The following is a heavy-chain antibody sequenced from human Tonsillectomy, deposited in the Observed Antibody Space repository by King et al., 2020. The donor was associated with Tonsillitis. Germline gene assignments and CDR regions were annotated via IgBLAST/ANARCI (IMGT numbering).Heavy chain of an antibody. CDR1: AFTFSTYT. V-gene: IGHV3-21*01. Sequence: VQLVESGGGLVKPGGSLRLSCAGSAFTFSTYTMDWVRQAPGKGLEWVSSISSGNTYIHYADSVRGRFTISRDNAKNSLYLQMTSLRAEDTAIYYCATAPRDPILYLTIDVWGKGTTVTVSS. D-gene: IGHD2-8*01. CDR2: ISSGNTYI. J-gene: IGHJ6*03. CDR3: ATAPRDPILYLTIDV.